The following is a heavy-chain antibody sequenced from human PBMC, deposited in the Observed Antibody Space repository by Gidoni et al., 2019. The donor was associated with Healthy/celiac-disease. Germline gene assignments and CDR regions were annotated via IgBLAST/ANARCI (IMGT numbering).Heavy chain of an antibody. V-gene: IGHV3-30-3*01. D-gene: IGHD2-15*01. J-gene: IGHJ4*02. CDR1: GLTLRSYA. CDR2: ISYDGSNK. CDR3: ARELKHGYSVCFDY. Sequence: HVQLVESGGGVVQPGWSLSLYGAAYGLTLRSYAMLWVRQAPGKGLEWVAVISYDGSNKYYADSVEGRFTISRDNSKNTLYLQMNSLRAEDTAVYYCARELKHGYSVCFDYWGQGTLVTVSS.